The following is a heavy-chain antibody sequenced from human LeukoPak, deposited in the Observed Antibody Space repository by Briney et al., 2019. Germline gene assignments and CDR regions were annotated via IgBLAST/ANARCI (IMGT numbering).Heavy chain of an antibody. Sequence: GGSLRLSCEASGFTFTTYSMNWVRQAPGRGLEWVSSISSSSSYIYYADSVKGRFTISRDNAKNSVYLQMNSLRAEDTAVYYCARDQGVYDTSGYYDPWGQGTLVTVSS. J-gene: IGHJ5*02. CDR2: ISSSSSYI. CDR1: GFTFTTYS. D-gene: IGHD3-22*01. V-gene: IGHV3-21*01. CDR3: ARDQGVYDTSGYYDP.